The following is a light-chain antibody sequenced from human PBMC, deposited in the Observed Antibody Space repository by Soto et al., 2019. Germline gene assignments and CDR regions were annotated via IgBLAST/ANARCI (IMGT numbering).Light chain of an antibody. CDR2: EVS. CDR1: RFGSSH. Sequence: EIPMTQSPSSLSASAVESITITFLAGRFGSSHLAWHQQKPGKAPKLLIYEVSTLQSGVPARFSGSGTGTDFTLTINSLQAEDFATYYCQQTRSYPSTFGGGTKVDI. J-gene: IGKJ4*01. CDR3: QQTRSYPST. V-gene: IGKV1-9*01.